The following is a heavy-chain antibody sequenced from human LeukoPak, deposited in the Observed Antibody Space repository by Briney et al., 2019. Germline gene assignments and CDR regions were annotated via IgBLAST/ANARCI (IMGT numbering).Heavy chain of an antibody. Sequence: GGSLRLSCAASGFTFSSYGMHWVRQAPGKGLEWVAVISYDGSNKYYADSVKGRFTISRDNAKNSLYLQMDSLRAEDTAVYYCARSRSAGYWGQGTLVTVSS. V-gene: IGHV3-30*03. CDR2: ISYDGSNK. CDR1: GFTFSSYG. CDR3: ARSRSAGY. J-gene: IGHJ4*02.